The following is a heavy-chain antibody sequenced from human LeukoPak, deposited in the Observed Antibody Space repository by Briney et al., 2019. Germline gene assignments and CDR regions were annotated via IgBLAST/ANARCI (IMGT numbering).Heavy chain of an antibody. CDR1: GFTFSNAW. V-gene: IGHV3-15*01. CDR3: ARGSNSYDSSDFDH. J-gene: IGHJ4*02. Sequence: GGSLRLSCAASGFTFSNAWMNWVRQVPGKGLEWVGRIRSKTNGGTPEYAAPVKGSFTISRDDSRNTLYLQMNSLKTDDTAVYYCARGSNSYDSSDFDHWGQGTLVTVSS. D-gene: IGHD3-22*01. CDR2: IRSKTNGGTP.